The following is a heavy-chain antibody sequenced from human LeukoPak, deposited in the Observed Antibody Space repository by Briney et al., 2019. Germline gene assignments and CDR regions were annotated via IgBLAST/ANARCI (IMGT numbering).Heavy chain of an antibody. CDR2: ISGSGGST. Sequence: GGSLRLSCAASGFTFSSYAMSWGRQAPGEGLEWVSAISGSGGSTYYADSVKGRFTISRDHSKNTLYLQMNSLRAEDTAVYYCAEDVLPFYGDYFDYWGQGTLVTVSS. CDR1: GFTFSSYA. J-gene: IGHJ4*02. D-gene: IGHD4-17*01. V-gene: IGHV3-23*01. CDR3: AEDVLPFYGDYFDY.